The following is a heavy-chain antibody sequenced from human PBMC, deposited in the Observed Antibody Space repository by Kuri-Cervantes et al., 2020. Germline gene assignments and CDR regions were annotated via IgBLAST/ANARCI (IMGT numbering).Heavy chain of an antibody. V-gene: IGHV1-18*01. J-gene: IGHJ3*01. CDR2: ISAYNAYT. Sequence: ASVKVSCKAYGYSFIIDETTWVRQAPGQGLDWMGWISAYNAYTAYAQKLQGRVTITTDESTSTAYMELSSLRSEDTAVYYCARASTGWIVGQNDAFNLWGQGTMVTVSS. CDR3: ARASTGWIVGQNDAFNL. CDR1: GYSFIIDE. D-gene: IGHD6-19*01.